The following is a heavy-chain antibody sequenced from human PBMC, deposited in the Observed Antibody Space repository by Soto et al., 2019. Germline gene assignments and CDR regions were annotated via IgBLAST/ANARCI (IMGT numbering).Heavy chain of an antibody. V-gene: IGHV4-30-4*01. D-gene: IGHD3-22*01. Sequence: SETLSLTCTVSGGSISSGDYYWSWIRQPPGKGLEWIGYIYYSGSTYYNPSLKSRVTISVDTSKNQFSLKLSSVTAADTAVYYCARDRHYDSRTFDYWGQGTLVTVSS. CDR2: IYYSGST. CDR3: ARDRHYDSRTFDY. CDR1: GGSISSGDYY. J-gene: IGHJ4*02.